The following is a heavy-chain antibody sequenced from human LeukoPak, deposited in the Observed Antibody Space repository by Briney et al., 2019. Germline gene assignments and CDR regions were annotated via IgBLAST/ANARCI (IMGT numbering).Heavy chain of an antibody. D-gene: IGHD1-7*01. Sequence: KPGGSLRLSSAASGFTFSSYSMNWVRQAPGKGLEWVSSISSGSSYIYYADSVKGRFTISRDNAKNSLYLQMNSLRAEDTAVYYCASSGTTVSPEYYFDYWGQGTLVTVPS. CDR1: GFTFSSYS. J-gene: IGHJ4*02. CDR3: ASSGTTVSPEYYFDY. CDR2: ISSGSSYI. V-gene: IGHV3-21*01.